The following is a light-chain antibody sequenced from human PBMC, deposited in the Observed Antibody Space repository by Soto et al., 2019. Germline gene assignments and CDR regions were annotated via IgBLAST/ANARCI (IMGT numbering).Light chain of an antibody. J-gene: IGKJ4*01. Sequence: EFVLTQSPGTLSLSPGERATLSCRASQTVRNNYLSWYQQKPGQAPRLLIYDASSRATGLPDRFSGGGSGTDFTITISRLEPEDFAVYYCQQFSSYPLTFGGGTKVEIK. CDR2: DAS. CDR1: QTVRNNY. V-gene: IGKV3-20*01. CDR3: QQFSSYPLT.